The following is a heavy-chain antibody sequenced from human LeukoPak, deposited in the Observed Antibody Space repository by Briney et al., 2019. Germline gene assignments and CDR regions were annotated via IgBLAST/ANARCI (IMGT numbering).Heavy chain of an antibody. CDR2: INPNNGGT. D-gene: IGHD1-26*01. J-gene: IGHJ4*02. V-gene: IGHV1-2*06. Sequence: GASVKVSCKASGYTFTGYYMHWVRQAPGQGLEWMGRINPNNGGTNYAQNFQGRVSMTGDTSISTVYMELSRLTSDDTAVYYCARDSLSGIYSDYWGQGTLVTVSS. CDR3: ARDSLSGIYSDY. CDR1: GYTFTGYY.